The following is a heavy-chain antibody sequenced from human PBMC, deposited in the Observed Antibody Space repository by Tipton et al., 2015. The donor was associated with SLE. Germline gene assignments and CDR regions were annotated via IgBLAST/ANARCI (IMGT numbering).Heavy chain of an antibody. CDR1: GGSISSYY. Sequence: LRLSCTVSGGSISSYYWSWIRQPPGKGLEWIGYIYYSGSTNYNPSLKSRVTISVDTSKNQFSLKLSSVTAADTAVYYCARLGGNSGYFDLWGRGTLVTVSS. V-gene: IGHV4-59*01. CDR3: ARLGGNSGYFDL. D-gene: IGHD4-23*01. J-gene: IGHJ2*01. CDR2: IYYSGST.